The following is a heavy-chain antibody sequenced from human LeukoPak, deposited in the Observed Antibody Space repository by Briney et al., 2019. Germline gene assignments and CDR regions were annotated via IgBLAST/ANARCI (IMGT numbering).Heavy chain of an antibody. V-gene: IGHV3-53*01. J-gene: IGHJ6*04. CDR3: SGGSEGMDV. D-gene: IGHD3-16*01. CDR2: IYSGGST. CDR1: GLTFSTYA. Sequence: PGASLRLSCAASGLTFSTYAMSWVRQAPGKGLEWVSVIYSGGSTYYADSVKGRFTISRDNSKNTLYLQMNSLRAEDTAVYYCSGGSEGMDVWGKGTTVTVSS.